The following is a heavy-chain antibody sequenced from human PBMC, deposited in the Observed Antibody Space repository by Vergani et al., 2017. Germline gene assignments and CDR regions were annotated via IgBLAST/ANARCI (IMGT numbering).Heavy chain of an antibody. CDR3: AVRARVNLVGGEIVTKRAFDY. Sequence: QVQLHQWGAGVVKPSGTLSLTCAVFGESFSSFYWSWIRQPPGKGLEWIGEINNDGHTNYNPSLESRVTVSRDTAKNQFSLILMAVTAADTAMYYCAVRARVNLVGGEIVTKRAFDYWSQGSLVADSS. V-gene: IGHV4-34*01. CDR1: GESFSSFY. J-gene: IGHJ4*02. CDR2: INNDGHT. D-gene: IGHD3-16*01.